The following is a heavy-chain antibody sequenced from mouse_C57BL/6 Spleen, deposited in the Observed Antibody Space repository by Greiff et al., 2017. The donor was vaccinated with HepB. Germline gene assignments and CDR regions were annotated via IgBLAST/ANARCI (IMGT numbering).Heavy chain of an antibody. CDR3: ARWEDSSGYEDAMDY. J-gene: IGHJ4*01. V-gene: IGHV1-81*01. CDR2: IYPRSGNT. CDR1: GYTFTSYG. Sequence: QVQLQQSGAELARPGASVKLSCKASGYTFTSYGISWVKQRTGQGLEWIGEIYPRSGNTYYNEKFKGKATLTADKSSSTAYMELRSLTSEDSAVYFCARWEDSSGYEDAMDYWGQGTSVTVSS. D-gene: IGHD3-2*02.